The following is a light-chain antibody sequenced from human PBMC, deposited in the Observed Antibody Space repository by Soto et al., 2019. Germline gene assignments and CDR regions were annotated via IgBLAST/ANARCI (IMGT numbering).Light chain of an antibody. J-gene: IGKJ1*01. Sequence: DIQMTQSPSSLSASVGDRVTITFRASETISSYLNWYQQKPGNAPKLLIYAASSLQSGVPSRFSGSGSGTDFTLTISSLQPEDFASYYCQQSFSIPWTFGQGTKVDIK. V-gene: IGKV1-39*01. CDR1: ETISSY. CDR3: QQSFSIPWT. CDR2: AAS.